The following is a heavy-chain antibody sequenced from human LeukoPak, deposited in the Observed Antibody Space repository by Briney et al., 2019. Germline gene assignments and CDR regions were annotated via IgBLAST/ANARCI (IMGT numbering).Heavy chain of an antibody. V-gene: IGHV1-2*02. CDR3: ARDLAPVVTDYYFDY. CDR1: GYTFSDYY. Sequence: ASVKVSCKASGYTFSDYYIQWVRQAPGQGLEWMGWINPNSGGTNYAQQFQGRVTMTRDTSISTAYMELSRLRSDDTAVYYCARDLAPVVTDYYFDYWGQGTLVTVSS. J-gene: IGHJ4*02. CDR2: INPNSGGT. D-gene: IGHD4-23*01.